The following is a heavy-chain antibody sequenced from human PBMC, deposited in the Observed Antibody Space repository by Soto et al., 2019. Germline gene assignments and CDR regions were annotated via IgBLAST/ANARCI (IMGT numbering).Heavy chain of an antibody. CDR2: IWYDGSNK. V-gene: IGHV3-30*02. D-gene: IGHD2-2*01. CDR3: AKWDIVVVPAARGGSEGMDV. CDR1: GFTFSCYG. J-gene: IGHJ6*02. Sequence: AGGSLRLSCAASGFTFSCYGMHWARQAPGKGLEWVAVIWYDGSNKYYADSVKGRFTISRDDSKNTLYLQMNSLRAEDTAVYYCAKWDIVVVPAARGGSEGMDVWGQGTTVTVS.